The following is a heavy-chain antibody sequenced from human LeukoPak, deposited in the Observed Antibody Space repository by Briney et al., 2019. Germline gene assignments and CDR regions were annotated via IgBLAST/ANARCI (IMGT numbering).Heavy chain of an antibody. CDR2: IRYDGSNK. Sequence: PGGSLRLSCAASGFTFSSYGMHWVRQAPGKGLEWVAFIRYDGSNKYYADSVKGRFTISRDNSKNTLYLQMNSLRAEDTAVYYCAKDFLRYSYGSYYCMDVWGKGTTVTVSS. D-gene: IGHD5-18*01. CDR3: AKDFLRYSYGSYYCMDV. CDR1: GFTFSSYG. J-gene: IGHJ6*03. V-gene: IGHV3-30*02.